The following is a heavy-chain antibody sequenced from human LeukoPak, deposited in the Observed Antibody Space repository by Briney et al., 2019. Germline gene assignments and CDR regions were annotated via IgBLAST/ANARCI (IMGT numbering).Heavy chain of an antibody. V-gene: IGHV4-30-2*01. Sequence: SETLSLTCTVSGGSISSGGYYWSWIRQPPGKGLEWIGYIYHSGSTYYNPSLKSRVTISVDRSKNQFSLKLSSVTAADTAVYYCARVPWIQLWFYAFGIWGQGTMVTVSS. J-gene: IGHJ3*02. CDR2: IYHSGST. CDR3: ARVPWIQLWFYAFGI. CDR1: GGSISSGGYY. D-gene: IGHD5-18*01.